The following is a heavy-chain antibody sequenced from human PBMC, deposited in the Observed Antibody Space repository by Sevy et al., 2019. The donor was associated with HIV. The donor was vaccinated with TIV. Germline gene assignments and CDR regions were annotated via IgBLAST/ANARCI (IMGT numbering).Heavy chain of an antibody. Sequence: GGSLRLSCAASGFTFSSYAMSWVRQAPGKGLEWVSAISGSGGSTYYADSVKGWFTISRDNSKNTVYLQMNSLRAEDTAVYYCAKDETRSYSSGWYYFDYWGQGTLVTVSS. D-gene: IGHD6-19*01. CDR2: ISGSGGST. CDR3: AKDETRSYSSGWYYFDY. CDR1: GFTFSSYA. V-gene: IGHV3-23*01. J-gene: IGHJ4*02.